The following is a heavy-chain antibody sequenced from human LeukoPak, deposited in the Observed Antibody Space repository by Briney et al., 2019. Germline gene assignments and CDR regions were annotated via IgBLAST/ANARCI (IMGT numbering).Heavy chain of an antibody. D-gene: IGHD1-26*01. Sequence: GGSLRLSCAASGIIFSDHWMTWVRQAPGKGLEWVATIKTDGRQIYYVDSVKGRFTISRDNAKNSLFLQMNSMRAEDTAIYFCGRGGGWEMDYCGQGPLATVSS. CDR3: GRGGGWEMDY. CDR1: GIIFSDHW. V-gene: IGHV3-7*04. J-gene: IGHJ4*02. CDR2: IKTDGRQI.